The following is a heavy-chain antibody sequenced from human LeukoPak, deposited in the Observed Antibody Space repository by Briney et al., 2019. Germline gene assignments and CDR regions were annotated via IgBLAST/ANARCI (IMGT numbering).Heavy chain of an antibody. D-gene: IGHD3-22*01. CDR2: ISISSSTI. V-gene: IGHV3-11*01. J-gene: IGHJ6*02. Sequence: GVSLRLSCAASGFTFSDYYMSWIRQAPGKGLEWVSYISISSSTIYYADSVKGRFTISRDNAKNSLYLQMNSLRAEDTAVYYCARAYYEDRLDWDVWGQGTTVTVSS. CDR3: ARAYYEDRLDWDV. CDR1: GFTFSDYY.